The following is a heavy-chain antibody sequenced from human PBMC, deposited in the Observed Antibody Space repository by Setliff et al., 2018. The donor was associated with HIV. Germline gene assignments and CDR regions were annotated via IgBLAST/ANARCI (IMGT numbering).Heavy chain of an antibody. CDR1: GGSISSGHYY. J-gene: IGHJ5*02. Sequence: SETLSLTCTVSGGSISSGHYYWSWVRQPAGKGLEWIGRIYTSGSTNYNPSLKSRLSMSIDTSKNHFSLRLTSVTAADTAVYYCARDLPELTGRSFDPWGQGIQVTVSS. CDR3: ARDLPELTGRSFDP. D-gene: IGHD7-27*01. V-gene: IGHV4-61*02. CDR2: IYTSGST.